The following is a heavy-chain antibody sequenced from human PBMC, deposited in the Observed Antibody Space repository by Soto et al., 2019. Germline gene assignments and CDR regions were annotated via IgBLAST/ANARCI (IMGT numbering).Heavy chain of an antibody. D-gene: IGHD3-10*01. Sequence: ASVKVSCKASGYTFTSYDINWVRQATGQGLEWMGWMNPNSGNTGYAQKFQGRVTMTRNTSISTAYMELSSLRSEDTAVYYCARDLESYGSVVYYYYGMDVWGQGTTVTVSS. CDR3: ARDLESYGSVVYYYYGMDV. V-gene: IGHV1-8*01. CDR2: MNPNSGNT. CDR1: GYTFTSYD. J-gene: IGHJ6*02.